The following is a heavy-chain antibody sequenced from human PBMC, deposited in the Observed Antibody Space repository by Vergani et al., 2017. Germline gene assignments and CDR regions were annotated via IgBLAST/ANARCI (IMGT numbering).Heavy chain of an antibody. CDR1: GFTFGDYA. Sequence: EVQLVESGGGLVQPGRSLRLSCTASGFTFGDYAMSWFRQAPGKGLEWVGFIRSKAYGGTTEYAASVKGRFTISRDDSKSIAYLQMNSLKTEDTAVYYCTRHIVVVPAAIYGMDVWGQGTTVTVSS. CDR3: TRHIVVVPAAIYGMDV. J-gene: IGHJ6*02. V-gene: IGHV3-49*03. D-gene: IGHD2-2*01. CDR2: IRSKAYGGTT.